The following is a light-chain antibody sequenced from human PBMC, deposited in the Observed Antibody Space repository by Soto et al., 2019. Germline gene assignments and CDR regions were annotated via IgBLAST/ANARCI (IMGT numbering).Light chain of an antibody. CDR3: QQYNSWPPLT. V-gene: IGKV3-15*01. CDR2: DAS. J-gene: IGKJ5*01. Sequence: EVVMTQSPATLSVSPGERATLSCRASESVSRNLAWYQQKPGQAPRLLIYDASTRATGIPDRFSGGGSGTEFTLPISSLQSEDFVVYYCQQYNSWPPLTFGQGTRLEIK. CDR1: ESVSRN.